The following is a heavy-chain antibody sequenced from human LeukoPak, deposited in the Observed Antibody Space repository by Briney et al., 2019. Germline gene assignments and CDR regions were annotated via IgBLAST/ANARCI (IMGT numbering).Heavy chain of an antibody. J-gene: IGHJ3*02. CDR3: ARGGSWAHDAFDI. Sequence: SQTLSLTCTVSGGSISSGGYYWSWIRQPPGKGLEWIGYIYHSGSTYYNPSLKSRVTISVDRSKNQFSLKLSSVTAADTAVYYCARGGSWAHDAFDIWGQGTLVTVSS. V-gene: IGHV4-30-2*01. CDR2: IYHSGST. D-gene: IGHD6-13*01. CDR1: GGSISSGGYY.